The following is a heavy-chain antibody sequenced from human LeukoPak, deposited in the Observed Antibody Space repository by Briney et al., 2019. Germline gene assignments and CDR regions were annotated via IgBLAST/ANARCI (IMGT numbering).Heavy chain of an antibody. V-gene: IGHV3-33*01. J-gene: IGHJ3*02. CDR2: IWYDGNNK. CDR1: GFTFSNYG. D-gene: IGHD3-10*01. CDR3: ARNYGSGRGSDALDI. Sequence: GGSLRLSCAASGFTFSNYGMHWVRQAPGKGLEWVAVIWYDGNNKNYADSVKGRFTISRDNSKNTLYLQMNSLRAEDTAVYYCARNYGSGRGSDALDIWSQGAMVTVSS.